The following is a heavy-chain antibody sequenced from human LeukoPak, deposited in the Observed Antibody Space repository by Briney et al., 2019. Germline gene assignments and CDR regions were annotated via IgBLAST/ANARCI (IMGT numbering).Heavy chain of an antibody. CDR2: IYTSGST. CDR3: ARVPSTNYYDSSGYWGYFDY. D-gene: IGHD3-22*01. J-gene: IGHJ4*02. CDR1: GGSITSYY. V-gene: IGHV4-4*09. Sequence: SEALSLTCTVSGGSITSYYWTWIRQPPGKGLEWIGYIYTSGSTYYNPSLKSRVTISVDTSKNQFSLKLSSVTAADTAVYYCARVPSTNYYDSSGYWGYFDYWGQGTLVTVSS.